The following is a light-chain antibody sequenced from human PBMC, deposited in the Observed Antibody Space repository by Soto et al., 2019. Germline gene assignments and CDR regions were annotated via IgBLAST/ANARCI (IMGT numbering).Light chain of an antibody. J-gene: IGLJ2*01. CDR3: SSYTSSSTVV. Sequence: QSALTQPASVSGSSGQSITVSCTGTGSDIGRYNYVSWYQQYPGQAPKLVIYEVTHRPSGISSRFSASKSGNTASLTISGLQADDEADYYCSSYTSSSTVVFGGGTK. CDR2: EVT. V-gene: IGLV2-14*01. CDR1: GSDIGRYNY.